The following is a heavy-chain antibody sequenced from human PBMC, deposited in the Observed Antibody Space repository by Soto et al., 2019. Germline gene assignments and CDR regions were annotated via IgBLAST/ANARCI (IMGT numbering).Heavy chain of an antibody. Sequence: XGSLRLSCSVSGFTFISYAMHWVRQAPGKGLEYIASISSEGATTYYADSVKGRFIISRDNSKNTLYLQMSSLRAEDTAVYYCVKDRYVDYWGQGILVTVSS. J-gene: IGHJ4*02. CDR1: GFTFISYA. CDR3: VKDRYVDY. V-gene: IGHV3-64D*06. CDR2: ISSEGATT.